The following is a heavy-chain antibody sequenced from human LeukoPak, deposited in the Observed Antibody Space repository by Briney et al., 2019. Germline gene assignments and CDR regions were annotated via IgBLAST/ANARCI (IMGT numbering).Heavy chain of an antibody. V-gene: IGHV4-4*07. CDR2: IYTSGST. J-gene: IGHJ3*02. D-gene: IGHD3-22*01. CDR3: ARGHITMIVAPGAFDI. Sequence: TSESLSLTCTVSGGSISSYYWSWIRQPPGKGLEWVGRIYTSGSTNYNPSLKSRVTMSVDTSKNQFSLKLSSVTAADTAVYYCARGHITMIVAPGAFDIWGQGTMVTVSS. CDR1: GGSISSYY.